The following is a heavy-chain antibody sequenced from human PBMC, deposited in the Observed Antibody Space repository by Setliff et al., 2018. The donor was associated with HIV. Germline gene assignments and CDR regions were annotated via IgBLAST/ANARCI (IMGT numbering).Heavy chain of an antibody. CDR1: GYTFTSYY. J-gene: IGHJ4*02. D-gene: IGHD2-21*01. V-gene: IGHV1-69*13. CDR3: AREGDFGYAAGKHLDS. CDR2: TIPLFGKV. Sequence: ASVKVSCKASGYTFTSYYMHWVRQAPGQGLEWMGGTIPLFGKVDYAQKFQGRVTITADESTNIAHMELSSLTFEDTAVYYCAREGDFGYAAGKHLDSWGQGTRVTVSS.